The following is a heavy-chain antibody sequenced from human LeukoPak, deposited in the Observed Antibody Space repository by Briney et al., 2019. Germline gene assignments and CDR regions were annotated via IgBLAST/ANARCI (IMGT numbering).Heavy chain of an antibody. CDR3: AKNTGTYDGLIDS. CDR2: ISYDGSNK. CDR1: GFTFSSYG. J-gene: IGHJ4*02. V-gene: IGHV3-30*18. Sequence: GGSLRLSCAASGFTFSSYGLHWGRQAPGKGLEWVAVISYDGSNKFCADSVKGRFTISRDNSKNTLYLQMNSLRAEDTAMYYCAKNTGTYDGLIDSWGQGTLVTVSS. D-gene: IGHD1-26*01.